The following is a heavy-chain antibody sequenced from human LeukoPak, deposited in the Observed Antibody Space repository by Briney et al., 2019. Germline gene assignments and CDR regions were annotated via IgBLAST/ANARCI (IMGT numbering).Heavy chain of an antibody. J-gene: IGHJ4*02. CDR2: ISSSGSTI. V-gene: IGHV3-11*01. CDR3: ARVGEWLRFSFDY. Sequence: PGGSLRLSCAASGFTFSDYYMSWIRQAPGKGLEWDSYISSSGSTIYYADSVKGRFTISRDNAKNSLYLQMNSLRAEDTAVYYCARVGEWLRFSFDYWGQGTLVTVSS. CDR1: GFTFSDYY. D-gene: IGHD5-12*01.